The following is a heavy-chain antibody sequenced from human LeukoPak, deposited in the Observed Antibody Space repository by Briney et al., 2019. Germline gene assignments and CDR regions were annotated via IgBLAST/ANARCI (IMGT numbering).Heavy chain of an antibody. J-gene: IGHJ4*02. D-gene: IGHD3/OR15-3a*01. CDR1: GLTFSSYA. Sequence: GGSLRLSCAASGLTFSSYAMSWVRQVPGKGLEWVSAISESGGSTYYADSVKGRFTISRDNSKNTLSLQMNSLRAEDTAVYYCATRWTYDYWGQGTLVTVSS. V-gene: IGHV3-23*01. CDR2: ISESGGST. CDR3: ATRWTYDY.